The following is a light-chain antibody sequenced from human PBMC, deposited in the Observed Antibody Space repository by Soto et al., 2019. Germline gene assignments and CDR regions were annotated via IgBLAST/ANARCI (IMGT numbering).Light chain of an antibody. CDR3: CSYGSDSTPHV. CDR1: SSDVGAYNF. CDR2: SVN. J-gene: IGLJ1*01. V-gene: IGLV2-11*01. Sequence: QSVLTQPRSVSGSPGQSVTVSCTGTSSDVGAYNFVSWYQQHPGKAPKLVIYSVNERPSGVPARFSGSKSGNTASLTISGLQADDEADYYCCSYGSDSTPHVFGTGTKLTVL.